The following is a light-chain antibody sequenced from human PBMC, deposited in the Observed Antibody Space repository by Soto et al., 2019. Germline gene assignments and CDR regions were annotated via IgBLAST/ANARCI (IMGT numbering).Light chain of an antibody. V-gene: IGLV2-14*01. CDR1: SSVVGGYNY. Sequence: QSVLTQPASVSGSPGQSITISCTGTSSVVGGYNYVSWYQQHPGKAPKLMIYEVSNRPSGVSNRFSGSKSGNTASLTISGLQAQDEADYYCSSYTSSSTPRVFGGGTQLTVL. CDR2: EVS. CDR3: SSYTSSSTPRV. J-gene: IGLJ2*01.